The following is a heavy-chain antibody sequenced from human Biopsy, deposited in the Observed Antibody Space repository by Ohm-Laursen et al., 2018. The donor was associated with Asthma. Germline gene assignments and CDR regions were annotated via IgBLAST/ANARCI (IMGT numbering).Heavy chain of an antibody. V-gene: IGHV3-30*04. CDR2: ISHDGRES. CDR3: ARGLDYSGRSGFDY. D-gene: IGHD3-10*01. CDR1: GFAFDSYA. J-gene: IGHJ4*02. Sequence: SLRLSCSASGFAFDSYAMYWVRQSPGKGPEWVALISHDGRESGYVDSVRGRFTISRDNSMNTLYLHMNSPRVEDTAVYYCARGLDYSGRSGFDYWGQGTLVTVSS.